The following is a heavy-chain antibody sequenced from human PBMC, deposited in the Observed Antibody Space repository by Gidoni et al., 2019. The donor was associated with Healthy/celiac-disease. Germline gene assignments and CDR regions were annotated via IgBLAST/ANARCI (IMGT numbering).Heavy chain of an antibody. CDR2: IIPSMGTA. Sequence: QVQLVQSGAAVKKPGSSVKLSCKASGGTFRSYAISWVRQAPGQGLEWMGGIIPSMGTANYEKKFQGRVTMTADESTSTAYMELSSLRSEDTAGYYGARACGGDCDSGAFDIWGQGTMVTVSS. CDR1: GGTFRSYA. V-gene: IGHV1-69*01. CDR3: ARACGGDCDSGAFDI. D-gene: IGHD2-21*02. J-gene: IGHJ3*02.